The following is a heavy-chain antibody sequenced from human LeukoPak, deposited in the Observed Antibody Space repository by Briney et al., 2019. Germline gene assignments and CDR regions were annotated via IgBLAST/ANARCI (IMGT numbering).Heavy chain of an antibody. CDR2: IKQDGSEK. D-gene: IGHD3-22*01. Sequence: PGGSLRLSCAASGFTFSSYWMSWVRQAPGKGLEWVANIKQDGSEKYYADSVKGRFTISRDNAKNSLYLQMNSLRAEDTAVYYCARGHDSSGYRFDYWGQGTLVTVSS. CDR1: GFTFSSYW. CDR3: ARGHDSSGYRFDY. V-gene: IGHV3-7*01. J-gene: IGHJ4*02.